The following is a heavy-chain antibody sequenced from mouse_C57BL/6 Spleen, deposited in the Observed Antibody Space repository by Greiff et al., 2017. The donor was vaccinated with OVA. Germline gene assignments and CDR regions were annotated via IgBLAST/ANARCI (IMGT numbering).Heavy chain of an antibody. CDR1: GYSFTDYN. CDR3: RKGYAHDWDFDV. V-gene: IGHV1-39*01. D-gene: IGHD2-14*01. Sequence: VQLQQSGPELVKPGASVKISCKASGYSFTDYNMNWVKQSNGKSLEWIGDINPNYGTTSYTQKFKGKATLTVDQSSSTDYMQLNSRTSEDSAVYYLRKGYAHDWDFDVWGTGTTVTVSS. CDR2: INPNYGTT. J-gene: IGHJ1*03.